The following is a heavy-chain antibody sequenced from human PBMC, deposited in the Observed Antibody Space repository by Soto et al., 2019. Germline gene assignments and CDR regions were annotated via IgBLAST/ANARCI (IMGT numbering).Heavy chain of an antibody. Sequence: SETLSLTCSVSGGSISSSFWSWIRQPPGKELEWIGYISYSGSTTYNPSLKSRITLSVDTSKDQFSLRVASVTAADTAVYYCARGHRAMEYYYYYGMDVWGQGTTVTVSS. CDR3: ARGHRAMEYYYYYGMDV. CDR2: ISYSGST. D-gene: IGHD5-18*01. J-gene: IGHJ6*02. V-gene: IGHV4-59*01. CDR1: GGSISSSF.